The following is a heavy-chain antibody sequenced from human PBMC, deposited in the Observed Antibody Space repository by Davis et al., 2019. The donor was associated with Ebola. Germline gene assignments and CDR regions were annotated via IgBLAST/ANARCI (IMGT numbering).Heavy chain of an antibody. CDR1: GFTFTNYA. Sequence: GESLKISCAASGFTFTNYAMHWVRQAPGKGLEWVADIWFDGNHKFYGDSVKGRFTISRDNSKNTVYLQMNSLRAEDTAVYYCARGQRLSEYWGQGNLVTVSS. CDR2: IWFDGNHK. J-gene: IGHJ4*02. V-gene: IGHV3-33*01. CDR3: ARGQRLSEY.